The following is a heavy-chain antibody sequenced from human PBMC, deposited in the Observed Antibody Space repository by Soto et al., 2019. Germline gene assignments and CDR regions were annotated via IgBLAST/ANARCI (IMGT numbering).Heavy chain of an antibody. Sequence: PGGSLRLSCEGSGFIFSNYGIHWVRQAPGKGQEWLAVIWYDGSNKYYAESVKGRFTISRDNSKRTVSQQMSSLRAEHTAVYFSARATYDAGGIVSRGQGALVTVSS. V-gene: IGHV3-33*01. CDR2: IWYDGSNK. CDR1: GFIFSNYG. D-gene: IGHD2-8*02. CDR3: ARATYDAGGIVS. J-gene: IGHJ4*02.